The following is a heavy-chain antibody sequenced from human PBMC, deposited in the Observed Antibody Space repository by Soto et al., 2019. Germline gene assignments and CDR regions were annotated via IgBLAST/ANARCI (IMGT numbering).Heavy chain of an antibody. D-gene: IGHD3-10*01. Sequence: ASVKVSCKASGYTFNMHGISWVRQAPGQGLEWMGWISGYNGNTDYAQKLQGRVTLTTDTSTSTAYMELRSLRPDDTAVYFCARLGPYGSESYMFRHSRFDPWGQGTRVTVSS. CDR2: ISGYNGNT. J-gene: IGHJ5*02. CDR3: ARLGPYGSESYMFRHSRFDP. CDR1: GYTFNMHG. V-gene: IGHV1-18*01.